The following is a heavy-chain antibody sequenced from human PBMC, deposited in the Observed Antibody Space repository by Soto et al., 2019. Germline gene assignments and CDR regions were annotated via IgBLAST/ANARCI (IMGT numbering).Heavy chain of an antibody. CDR1: GYTFSNYG. Sequence: QVQLVQSGGEVQKPGASVRVSCKTSGYTFSNYGLTWVRQAPGQGLEWMGWINPYSGDTNYEQHFQGRLTLTRDTATXXAXMXXMSLRSDDTAVYYCASNLGSPTAVVRMTRVGPFGPRGQGTLVTVSS. J-gene: IGHJ5*02. D-gene: IGHD3-10*01. CDR3: ASNLGSPTAVVRMTRVGPFGP. V-gene: IGHV1-18*01. CDR2: INPYSGDT.